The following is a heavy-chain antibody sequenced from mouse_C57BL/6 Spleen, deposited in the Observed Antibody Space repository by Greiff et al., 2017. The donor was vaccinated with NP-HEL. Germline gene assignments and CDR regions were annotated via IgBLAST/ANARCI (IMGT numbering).Heavy chain of an antibody. J-gene: IGHJ4*01. D-gene: IGHD1-1*01. Sequence: QVQLQQSGPELVKPGASVKISCKASGYTFTDYYINWVKQRPGQGLEWIGWIFPGSGSTYYNEKFKGKATLTVDKSSSTAYMLLSSLTSEDSAVYFCARRTRYYGSFYAMDYWGQGTSVTVSS. CDR2: IFPGSGST. CDR1: GYTFTDYY. V-gene: IGHV1-75*01. CDR3: ARRTRYYGSFYAMDY.